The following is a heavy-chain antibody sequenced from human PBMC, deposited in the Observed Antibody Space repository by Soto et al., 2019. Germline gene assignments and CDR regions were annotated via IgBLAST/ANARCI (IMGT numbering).Heavy chain of an antibody. Sequence: KPSETLSLTCAVNGGSLIGYYCSWIRQSPGKGLEWIGEINHRGSSDYNPSLKSRVTLSIDASMNHVTLELTSVTAADTAVYYYYYGMDVWGQGTTVTVSS. J-gene: IGHJ6*02. CDR3: YYGMDV. CDR2: INHRGSS. CDR1: GGSLIGYY. V-gene: IGHV4-34*01.